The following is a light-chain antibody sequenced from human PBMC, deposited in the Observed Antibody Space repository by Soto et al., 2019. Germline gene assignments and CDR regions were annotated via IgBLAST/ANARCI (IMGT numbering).Light chain of an antibody. J-gene: IGKJ1*01. CDR3: QQYGSSSWT. CDR1: QSVSSSY. V-gene: IGKV3-20*01. Sequence: EIVLTQSPGTLSLSPGERATLSCRAIQSVSSSYLAWYQQKPGQAPRLLIYGASSRATGIPDRFSGSGSGTDFTLTISRLEPEYFAVYYCQQYGSSSWTFGQGTK. CDR2: GAS.